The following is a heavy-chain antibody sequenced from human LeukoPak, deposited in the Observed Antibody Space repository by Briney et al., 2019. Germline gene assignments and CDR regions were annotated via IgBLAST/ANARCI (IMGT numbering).Heavy chain of an antibody. D-gene: IGHD6-19*01. CDR2: IIPTLGIA. CDR3: ARDAIAVAGT. Sequence: ASVKVSCKASGGTFSSYAISWVRQAPGQGLEWMGRIIPTLGIANYAQKFQGRVTITADKSTSTAYMELSSLRSEDTAVYYCARDAIAVAGTWGQGTLVTVSS. V-gene: IGHV1-69*04. J-gene: IGHJ4*02. CDR1: GGTFSSYA.